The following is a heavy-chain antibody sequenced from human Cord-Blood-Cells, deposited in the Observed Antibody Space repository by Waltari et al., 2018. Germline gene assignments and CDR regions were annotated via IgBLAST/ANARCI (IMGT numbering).Heavy chain of an antibody. CDR3: ARDRGVGGGVSFDY. Sequence: EVQLVESGGGLVQPGGSLRLSCAASGFTFSSSWMSWVRQAPGKGLEWVDNIKQDGSEKYYVDSVKGRFTISRDNAKNSLYLQMNSLRAEDTAVYYCARDRGVGGGVSFDYWGQGTLVTVSS. D-gene: IGHD3-10*01. CDR1: GFTFSSSW. J-gene: IGHJ4*02. V-gene: IGHV3-7*01. CDR2: IKQDGSEK.